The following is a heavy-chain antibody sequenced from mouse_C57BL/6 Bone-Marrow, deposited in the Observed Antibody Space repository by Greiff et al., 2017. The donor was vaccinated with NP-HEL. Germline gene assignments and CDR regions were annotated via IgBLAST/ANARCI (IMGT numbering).Heavy chain of an antibody. CDR3: ARSPTTVVASNWYFDV. CDR2: INYDGSST. CDR1: GFTFSDYY. V-gene: IGHV5-16*01. Sequence: EVKLVESEGGLVQPGSSMKLSCTASGFTFSDYYMAWVRQVPEKGLEWVANINYDGSSTYYLDSLKSRFIISRDNAKNILYLQMSSLKSEDTATYYCARSPTTVVASNWYFDVWGTGTTVTVSS. D-gene: IGHD1-1*01. J-gene: IGHJ1*03.